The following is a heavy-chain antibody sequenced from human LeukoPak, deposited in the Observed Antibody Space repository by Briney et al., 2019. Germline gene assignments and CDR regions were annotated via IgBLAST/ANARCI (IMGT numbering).Heavy chain of an antibody. CDR3: AREPSPYYYDSSGYNWDY. Sequence: SETLSLTCTVSGGSISSSSYYWGWIRQPPGKGLEWIGSIYYSGSTYYNPSLKSRVTISVDTFKNQFSLKLSSVTAADTAVYYCAREPSPYYYDSSGYNWDYWGQGTLVTVSS. V-gene: IGHV4-39*02. CDR2: IYYSGST. J-gene: IGHJ4*02. D-gene: IGHD3-22*01. CDR1: GGSISSSSYY.